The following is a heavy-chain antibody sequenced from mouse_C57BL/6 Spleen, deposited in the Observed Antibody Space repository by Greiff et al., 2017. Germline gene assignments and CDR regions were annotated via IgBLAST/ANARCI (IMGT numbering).Heavy chain of an antibody. CDR2: ISGGGGNT. Sequence: EVQLVESGGGLVKPGGSLKFSCAASGFTFSSYTMSWVRQTPEKRLEWVATISGGGGNTYYPDRVKGRFTISRDNAKNTLYLQMSSLRSEDTALYYCARHKTGADYYAMDYWGQGTSVTVSS. J-gene: IGHJ4*01. V-gene: IGHV5-9*01. CDR1: GFTFSSYT. D-gene: IGHD4-1*01. CDR3: ARHKTGADYYAMDY.